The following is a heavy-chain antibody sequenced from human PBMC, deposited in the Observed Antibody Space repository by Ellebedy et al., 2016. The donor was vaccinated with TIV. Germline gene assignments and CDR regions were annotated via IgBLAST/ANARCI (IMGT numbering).Heavy chain of an antibody. CDR1: GFTFSSYG. V-gene: IGHV3-30*18. CDR2: MSYDGSDK. J-gene: IGHJ4*02. CDR3: AKSGVEYSSSHYYFDY. D-gene: IGHD6-6*01. Sequence: GGSLRLXXAASGFTFSSYGMHWVRQAPGKGLEWVAVMSYDGSDKYYADSVKGLFTISRDNSKNTLYLQMNSLRAEDTAVYYCAKSGVEYSSSHYYFDYWGQGTLVTVSS.